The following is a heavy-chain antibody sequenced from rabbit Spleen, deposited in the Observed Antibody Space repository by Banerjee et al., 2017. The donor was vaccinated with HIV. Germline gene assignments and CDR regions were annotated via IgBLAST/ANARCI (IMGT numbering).Heavy chain of an antibody. V-gene: IGHV1S45*01. J-gene: IGHJ4*01. D-gene: IGHD3-1*01. CDR2: INSVTGRA. Sequence: QQQLVESGGGLVQPEGSMTLSCKASGLDFRVGDVMCWVRKAPGKGLERLACINSVTGRAVYSNWASGRFTCSKASSTTVTVQTTCLTAADTATCGGARDLAGGIPGNFCLWGPVTLVTVS. CDR3: ARDLAGGIPGNFCL. CDR1: GLDFRVGDV.